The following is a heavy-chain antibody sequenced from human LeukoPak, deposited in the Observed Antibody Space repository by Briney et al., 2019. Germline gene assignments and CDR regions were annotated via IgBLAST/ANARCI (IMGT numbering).Heavy chain of an antibody. Sequence: GGSLRLSCAASGFTLSSYAMSWVRQGPGKGLEWVSAISVSGNTYHADSVKGRFTISRDDAQNSLYLQMNSLRAEDTAVYFCARVSSTGYAVSSGLYYWGQGTLVSVSS. CDR2: ISVSGNT. J-gene: IGHJ4*02. D-gene: IGHD3-22*01. V-gene: IGHV3-23*01. CDR3: ARVSSTGYAVSSGLYY. CDR1: GFTLSSYA.